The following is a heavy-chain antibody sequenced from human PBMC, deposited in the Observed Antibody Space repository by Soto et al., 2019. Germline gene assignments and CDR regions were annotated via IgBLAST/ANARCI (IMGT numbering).Heavy chain of an antibody. V-gene: IGHV1-2*02. CDR1: GYIFTGYH. Sequence: QVHLVQSGAEVKKPGASVKVSCKASGYIFTGYHIHWVRQAPGRGLEWMGWINPNSGDTEYAQNFQGRVTMTGDTSFNLVYMEMSGLMSDDTAVYYCARDARGTRGFDEMDIWGQGTTVTVSS. CDR2: INPNSGDT. CDR3: ARDARGTRGFDEMDI. J-gene: IGHJ6*02. D-gene: IGHD3-9*01.